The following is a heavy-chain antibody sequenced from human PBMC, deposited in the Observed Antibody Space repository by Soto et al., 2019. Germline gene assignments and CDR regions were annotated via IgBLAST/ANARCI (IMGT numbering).Heavy chain of an antibody. Sequence: DVQLLESGGGLVQPGGSLRLSCAASGFTFRSYAMSWVRQAPGKGLEWVSGISGSGISTHYADSVKGRFTVSRDNSKNTQSRQMDSLRAEDTAVYNCAKEPVGPDWYFDLWGGGTLVTVSS. V-gene: IGHV3-23*01. CDR2: ISGSGIST. CDR3: AKEPVGPDWYFDL. J-gene: IGHJ2*01. CDR1: GFTFRSYA.